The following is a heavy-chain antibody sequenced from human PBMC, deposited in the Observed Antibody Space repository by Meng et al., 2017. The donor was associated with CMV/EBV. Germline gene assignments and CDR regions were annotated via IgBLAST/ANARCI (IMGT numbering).Heavy chain of an antibody. CDR3: AHKGRRMAAAGINWFDP. CDR1: GFSLRTSGVC. J-gene: IGHJ5*02. D-gene: IGHD6-13*01. Sequence: LTGFVRTLAKLNRTPALTCTFSGFSLRTSGVCVGWIRQPPGKALEWLALIYWDDDKRYSPSLKSRLTITKDTSKNQVVLTMTNMDPVDTATYYCAHKGRRMAAAGINWFDPWGQGTLVTVSS. CDR2: IYWDDDK. V-gene: IGHV2-5*02.